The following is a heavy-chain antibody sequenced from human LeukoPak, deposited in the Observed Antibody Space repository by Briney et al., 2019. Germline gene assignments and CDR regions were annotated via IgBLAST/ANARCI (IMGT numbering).Heavy chain of an antibody. V-gene: IGHV4-34*01. CDR1: GGSFSGYY. CDR2: INHSGST. Sequence: ASETLSLTCAVYGGSFSGYYWSWLRQPPGKGLEWIGEINHSGSTNYNPSLKSRVTISVDTSKNQFSLKLSSVTAADTAVYYCARAVVVVPAMLSGWFDPWGQGTLVTVSS. D-gene: IGHD2-2*01. CDR3: ARAVVVVPAMLSGWFDP. J-gene: IGHJ5*02.